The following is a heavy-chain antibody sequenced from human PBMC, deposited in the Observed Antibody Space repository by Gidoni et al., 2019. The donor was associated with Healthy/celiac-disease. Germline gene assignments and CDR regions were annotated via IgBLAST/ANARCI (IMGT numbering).Heavy chain of an antibody. J-gene: IGHJ5*02. D-gene: IGHD6-13*01. V-gene: IGHV1-69*01. CDR2: IIPIFGTA. CDR1: GGTVSSYA. Sequence: QVQRVQAGAEVKKPGSSVKVSCKAAGGTVSSYAISWVRQAPGQGLEWMGGIIPIFGTANYAQTFQGRVTITADESTSTAYMELSSLRSEDTAVYYCAREGSSWYLKAFDPWGQGTLVTVSS. CDR3: AREGSSWYLKAFDP.